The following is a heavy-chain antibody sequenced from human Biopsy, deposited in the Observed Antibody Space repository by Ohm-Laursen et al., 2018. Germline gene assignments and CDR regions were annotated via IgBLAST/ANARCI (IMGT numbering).Heavy chain of an antibody. CDR2: LYSSGSS. Sequence: TLSLTCIVSGDSISNSYWTWIRQPAGKGLEWIGRLYSSGSSSYNPSLKSRVTMSIDASMNQFSLRLSSVTAVDTAIYYCARIIVRSSGSSNYFDYWGQGTLVTVSS. V-gene: IGHV4-4*07. J-gene: IGHJ4*02. CDR1: GDSISNSY. CDR3: ARIIVRSSGSSNYFDY. D-gene: IGHD3-22*01.